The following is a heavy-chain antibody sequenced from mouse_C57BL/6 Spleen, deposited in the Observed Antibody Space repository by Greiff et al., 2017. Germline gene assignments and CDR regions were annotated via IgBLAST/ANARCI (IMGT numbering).Heavy chain of an antibody. CDR3: ARRGNGYYFDY. J-gene: IGHJ2*01. Sequence: DVKLVESGGGLVQPGGSLKLSCAASGFTFSDYYMYWVRQTPEKRLEWVAYISNGGGSTYYPDTVKGRFTISRDNAKNTLYLQMSRLKSEDTAMYYCARRGNGYYFDYWGQGTTLTVSS. V-gene: IGHV5-12*01. CDR1: GFTFSDYY. CDR2: ISNGGGST.